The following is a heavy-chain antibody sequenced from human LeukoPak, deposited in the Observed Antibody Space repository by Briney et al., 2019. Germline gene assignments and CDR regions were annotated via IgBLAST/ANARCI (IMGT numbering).Heavy chain of an antibody. J-gene: IGHJ4*02. D-gene: IGHD2-15*01. CDR3: ARDSQSVVAADY. Sequence: SETLSLTCAVSGYSISSGYYWGWSRQPPGEGLGWIGSIYHSGSTYYNPSLKSRLTISVDTSKNQFSLKVSSVTAADTAVYYCARDSQSVVAADYWGQGTLVTVSS. CDR1: GYSISSGYY. V-gene: IGHV4-38-2*02. CDR2: IYHSGST.